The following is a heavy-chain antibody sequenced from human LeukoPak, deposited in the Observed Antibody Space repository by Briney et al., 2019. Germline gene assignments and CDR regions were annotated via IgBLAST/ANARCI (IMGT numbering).Heavy chain of an antibody. J-gene: IGHJ4*02. V-gene: IGHV4-39*01. Sequence: SETLSLTCTVSGGSISSSSYYWGWIRQPPGKGLEWIGSIYYSGSTYYNPSLKSRVTISVDTSKNQFSLKLSSVTAADTAVYYCARRLSVAGFYYWGQGTLVSVSS. CDR3: ARRLSVAGFYY. D-gene: IGHD6-19*01. CDR2: IYYSGST. CDR1: GGSISSSSYY.